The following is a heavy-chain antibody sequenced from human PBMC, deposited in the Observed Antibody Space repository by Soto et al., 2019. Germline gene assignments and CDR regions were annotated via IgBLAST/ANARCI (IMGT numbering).Heavy chain of an antibody. CDR2: ISGSGGST. D-gene: IGHD2-15*01. CDR3: AKLRCSGGSCYGQVDD. CDR1: GFTFSSYA. J-gene: IGHJ4*02. Sequence: PGGSLRLSCAASGFTFSSYAMSWVRRAPGKGLEWVSAISGSGGSTYYADSVKGRFTISRDNSKNTLYLQMNSLRAEDTAVYYCAKLRCSGGSCYGQVDDWGQGTLVTVSS. V-gene: IGHV3-23*01.